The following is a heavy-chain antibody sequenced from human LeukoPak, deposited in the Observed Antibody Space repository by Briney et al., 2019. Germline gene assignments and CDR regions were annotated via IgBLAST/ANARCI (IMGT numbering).Heavy chain of an antibody. V-gene: IGHV3-21*04. Sequence: PGGSLRLSCAASGFTFTTYSMNWVRQAPGKGLEWVSSIYSSTSFIYYADSVKGRFTISRDNAKNSLYPEMSSLRAEDTAVYYCARGMGAVPRTSDIWGQGTMVTVSS. CDR3: ARGMGAVPRTSDI. D-gene: IGHD3-10*01. J-gene: IGHJ3*02. CDR2: IYSSTSFI. CDR1: GFTFTTYS.